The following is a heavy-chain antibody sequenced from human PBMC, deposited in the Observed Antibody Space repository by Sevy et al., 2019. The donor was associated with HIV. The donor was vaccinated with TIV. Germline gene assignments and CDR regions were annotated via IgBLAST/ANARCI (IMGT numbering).Heavy chain of an antibody. CDR2: IIPTLDTE. V-gene: IGHV1-69*13. D-gene: IGHD3-10*01. CDR1: GDTLRKHA. J-gene: IGHJ4*02. Sequence: ASVKVSCKASGDTLRKHAISWVRQAPGKGLEWMGGIIPTLDTENFPRKFQDRVTITADESTGTVYMELSSLRSEDTAVYYCARAGENLYYSYYDYWGQGTLVTVSS. CDR3: ARAGENLYYSYYDY.